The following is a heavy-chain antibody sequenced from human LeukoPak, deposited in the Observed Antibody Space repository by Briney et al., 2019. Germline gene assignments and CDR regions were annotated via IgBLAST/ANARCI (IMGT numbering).Heavy chain of an antibody. J-gene: IGHJ4*02. CDR3: ARDYNNYIVDH. CDR2: VNYSGRT. CDR1: GGSIWTYH. D-gene: IGHD3-10*01. V-gene: IGHV4-59*13. Sequence: PSETLPLTCTVSGGSIWTYHWRWIRQPPGKGREWIGYVNYSGRTRYNPSLESRLAMSIDTSKNQFSLNLTSVTAADTAMYYCARDYNNYIVDHWGQGALVTVSS.